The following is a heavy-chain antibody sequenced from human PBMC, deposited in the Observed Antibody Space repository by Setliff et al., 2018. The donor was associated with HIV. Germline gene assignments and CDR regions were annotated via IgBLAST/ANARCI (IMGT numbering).Heavy chain of an antibody. CDR3: AKGRYSSGANYYYYYMDV. J-gene: IGHJ6*03. D-gene: IGHD6-19*01. V-gene: IGHV3-15*07. CDR1: GFTFRNVW. CDR2: IKSKSDGGST. Sequence: GGSLRLSCAASGFTFRNVWMNWVRQAPGKGLEWVGRIKSKSDGGSTYYADSVKGRFTISRDNSKNTLYLQMNSLRAEDTAVYYCAKGRYSSGANYYYYYMDVWGKGTTVTVSS.